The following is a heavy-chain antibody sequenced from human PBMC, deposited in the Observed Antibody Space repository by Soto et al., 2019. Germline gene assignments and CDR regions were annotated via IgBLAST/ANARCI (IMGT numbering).Heavy chain of an antibody. CDR1: GFIVSSNY. Sequence: PGGSLRLSCAASGFIVSSNYMTWVRQAPGKGLEWVSLLYSGGATHYAASVKGRFTISSHSSQNTLFLQMNSLRTEDTATYYCLRGRYGSQIHWGQGAKVTSPQ. D-gene: IGHD3-10*01. V-gene: IGHV3-53*04. CDR3: LRGRYGSQIH. CDR2: LYSGGAT. J-gene: IGHJ4*02.